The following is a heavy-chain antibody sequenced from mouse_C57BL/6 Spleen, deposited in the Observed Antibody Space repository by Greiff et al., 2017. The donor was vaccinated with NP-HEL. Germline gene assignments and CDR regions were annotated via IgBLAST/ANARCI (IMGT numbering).Heavy chain of an antibody. CDR1: GYTFTSYW. V-gene: IGHV1-55*01. CDR2: IYPGSGST. Sequence: QVQLQQPGAELVKPGASVKMSCKASGYTFTSYWITWVKQRPGQGLEWIGDIYPGSGSTNYNEKFKSKATLTVDTSSSTAYMQLSSLTSEDSAVYYCARGWGNYEYFDVWGTGTTVTVSS. CDR3: ARGWGNYEYFDV. D-gene: IGHD2-1*01. J-gene: IGHJ1*03.